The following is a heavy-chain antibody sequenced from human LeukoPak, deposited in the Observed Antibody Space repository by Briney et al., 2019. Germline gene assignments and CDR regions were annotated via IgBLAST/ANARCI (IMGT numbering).Heavy chain of an antibody. Sequence: ASVKVSCKASGYTFTGYYMHWVRQAPGQGLERMGWINPNSGGTNYAQKFQGWVTMTRDTSISTAYMELSRLRSDDTAVYYCARGAHIVVVTGGDAFDIWGQGTMVTVSS. J-gene: IGHJ3*02. V-gene: IGHV1-2*04. D-gene: IGHD2-21*02. CDR1: GYTFTGYY. CDR3: ARGAHIVVVTGGDAFDI. CDR2: INPNSGGT.